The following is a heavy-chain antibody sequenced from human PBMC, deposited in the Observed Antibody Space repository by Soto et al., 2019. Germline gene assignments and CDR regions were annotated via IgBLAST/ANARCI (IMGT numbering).Heavy chain of an antibody. CDR2: IYHSGRT. CDR1: GGSISSGGYS. J-gene: IGHJ4*02. V-gene: IGHV4-30-2*01. Sequence: QLQLQESGSGLVKPSQTLSLTCAVSGGSISSGGYSWSWIRQPPGKALEWMGYIYHSGRTYYNPSLMSRVTISVDRSKNQFSLKLSSVTAADTAVYYCARGGYDYVWGSYHYYFDYWGQGTLVTVSS. CDR3: ARGGYDYVWGSYHYYFDY. D-gene: IGHD3-16*02.